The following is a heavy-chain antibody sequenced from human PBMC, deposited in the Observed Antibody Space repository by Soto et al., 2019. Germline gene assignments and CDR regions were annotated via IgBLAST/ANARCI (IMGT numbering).Heavy chain of an antibody. V-gene: IGHV1-18*01. J-gene: IGHJ6*02. Sequence: ASVKVSCKASGYTFTTFGISWVRQAPGQGLEWMGWISPYNGTTKYAEKFQGEMTMTTDTATSTAYMDLRSLRSDDTAVYYCARDGERDTGLNFYYYLHGMDAWGQGTRVTVSS. CDR2: ISPYNGTT. D-gene: IGHD1-1*01. CDR3: ARDGERDTGLNFYYYLHGMDA. CDR1: GYTFTTFG.